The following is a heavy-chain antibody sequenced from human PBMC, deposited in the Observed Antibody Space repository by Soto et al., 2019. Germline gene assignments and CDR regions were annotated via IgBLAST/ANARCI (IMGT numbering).Heavy chain of an antibody. V-gene: IGHV5-51*01. CDR2: IYPGDSDT. CDR1: GYSFTSYW. Sequence: GESLKISCKGSGYSFTSYWLGWVRQMPGKGREWMGIIYPGDSDTRYSPSFQGQVTISADKSISTAYLQWSSLKASDTAMYYCARRRYSYGYDFDYWGQGTLVTVSS. D-gene: IGHD5-18*01. CDR3: ARRRYSYGYDFDY. J-gene: IGHJ4*02.